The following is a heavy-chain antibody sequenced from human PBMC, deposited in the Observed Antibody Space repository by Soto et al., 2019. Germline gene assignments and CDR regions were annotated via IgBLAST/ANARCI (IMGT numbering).Heavy chain of an antibody. Sequence: SETLSLTCTVSGGSISSSSYYWGWIRQPPGKGLEWIGSIYYSGSTYYNPSLKSRVTISVDTSKNQFSLKLSSVTAADTAVYYCARLVRALLSGDYYGMDVWGQGTTVT. CDR2: IYYSGST. D-gene: IGHD2-2*01. CDR1: GGSISSSSYY. J-gene: IGHJ6*02. V-gene: IGHV4-39*01. CDR3: ARLVRALLSGDYYGMDV.